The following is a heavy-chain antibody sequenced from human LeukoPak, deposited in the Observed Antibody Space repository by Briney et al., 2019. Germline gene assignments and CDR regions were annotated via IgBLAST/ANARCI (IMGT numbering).Heavy chain of an antibody. J-gene: IGHJ3*02. CDR3: ARVVGGVGDAFGI. D-gene: IGHD1-26*01. Sequence: SETLSLTCTVSGGSISSFYWSWIRQPPGKGLEWIGYIYYSGITNYNPSLKSRVTVSVDTSKNQFSLNLSSVTVADTAVYFCARVVGGVGDAFGIWGQGTMVTVSS. CDR1: GGSISSFY. V-gene: IGHV4-59*01. CDR2: IYYSGIT.